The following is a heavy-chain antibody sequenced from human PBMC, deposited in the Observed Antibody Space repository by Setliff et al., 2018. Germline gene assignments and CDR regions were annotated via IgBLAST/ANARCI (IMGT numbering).Heavy chain of an antibody. CDR1: GFTVSSSH. J-gene: IGHJ4*02. Sequence: PGGSLRLSCAASGFTVSSSHITWVRQAPGRGLEWISVTYNNGSTYLADSVKGRFTISRDNSQNTLSLQMNNLRDEDTALYYCTRDLVWVSVDWGQGMLVTVSS. CDR3: TRDLVWVSVD. V-gene: IGHV3-66*01. CDR2: TYNNGST. D-gene: IGHD3-16*01.